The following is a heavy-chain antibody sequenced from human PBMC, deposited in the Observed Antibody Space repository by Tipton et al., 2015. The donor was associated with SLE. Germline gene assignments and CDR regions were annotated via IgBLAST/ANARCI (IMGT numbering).Heavy chain of an antibody. CDR2: IYYSGST. CDR1: GGSISSSSYY. J-gene: IGHJ4*02. Sequence: LRLSCTVSGGSISSSSYYWGWIRQPPGKGLEWIGSIYYSGSTYYNPSLKSRVTISVDTSKNQFSLKLSSATAADTAVYYCARDGGGYIYWGQGTLVTVSS. V-gene: IGHV4-39*07. CDR3: ARDGGGYIY. D-gene: IGHD3-16*01.